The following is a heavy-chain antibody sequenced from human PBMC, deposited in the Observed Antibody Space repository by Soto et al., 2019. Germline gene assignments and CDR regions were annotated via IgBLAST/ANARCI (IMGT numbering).Heavy chain of an antibody. J-gene: IGHJ4*02. Sequence: LQLQESGSGLVKPSQTLSLTCAVSGGSINSGGYSWNWIRQPPGKGLEWIGYIYYSGGTSYNPSLKSRVTISVDPSQNHVSLTLSSVPGSDTAVYDCARDRRGGWIFDYWCQGTLVTVSS. V-gene: IGHV4-30-2*01. CDR2: IYYSGGT. CDR3: ARDRRGGWIFDY. D-gene: IGHD2-2*03. CDR1: GGSINSGGYS.